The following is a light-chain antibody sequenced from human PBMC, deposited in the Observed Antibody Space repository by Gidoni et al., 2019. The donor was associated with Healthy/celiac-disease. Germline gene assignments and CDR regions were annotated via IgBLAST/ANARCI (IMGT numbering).Light chain of an antibody. CDR3: QQYNNWPRT. CDR2: GAS. Sequence: EIVMTQSPATLSVSPGERATLSCRASQSVSSNLDWYQQKPGQAPRLLIYGASTRATGIPSRFSGSGSGTEFTLTISSLQSEDFAAYYCQQYNNWPRTFGQGTKVEIK. CDR1: QSVSSN. V-gene: IGKV3-15*01. J-gene: IGKJ1*01.